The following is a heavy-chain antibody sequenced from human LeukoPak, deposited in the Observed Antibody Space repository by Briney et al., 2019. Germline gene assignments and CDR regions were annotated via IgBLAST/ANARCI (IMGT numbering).Heavy chain of an antibody. CDR3: AKCESSSSHYRLLDY. CDR1: GFTFSSYS. CDR2: ISSRSRTI. D-gene: IGHD6-13*01. V-gene: IGHV3-48*01. J-gene: IGHJ4*02. Sequence: GGSLRLSCAASGFTFSSYSMNWVRQAPGKGLEWVSYISSRSRTIYYADSVKGRFTISRDNAKNSLYLQINSLRAEDTAVYYCAKCESSSSHYRLLDYWGQGTLVTVSS.